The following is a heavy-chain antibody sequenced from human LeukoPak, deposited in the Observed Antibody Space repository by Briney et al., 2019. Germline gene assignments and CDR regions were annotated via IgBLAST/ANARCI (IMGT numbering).Heavy chain of an antibody. CDR2: MNPNSGNT. D-gene: IGHD3-22*01. V-gene: IGHV1-8*01. Sequence: GASVKVSCKASGYTFTSYDINWVRQATGQGLEWMGWMNPNSGNTGYAQKFQGRVTITADESTSTAYMELSSLRSEDTAVYYCAEAGSQTYYYDSSGYPYYYYGMDVWGQGTTVTVSS. J-gene: IGHJ6*02. CDR1: GYTFTSYD. CDR3: AEAGSQTYYYDSSGYPYYYYGMDV.